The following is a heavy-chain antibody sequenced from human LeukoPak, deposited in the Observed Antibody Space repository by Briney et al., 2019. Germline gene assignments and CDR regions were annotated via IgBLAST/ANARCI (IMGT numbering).Heavy chain of an antibody. J-gene: IGHJ5*02. CDR3: ARDRSVPAAMGWFDP. CDR1: GGSISSGSYY. CDR2: IYTSGST. V-gene: IGHV4-61*02. D-gene: IGHD2-2*01. Sequence: SETLSLTCTVSGGSISSGSYYWSWIRQPAGKGLEWIGRIYTSGSTNYNPSLKSRVTISVDTSKNQFSLKLSSVTAADTAVYYCARDRSVPAAMGWFDPWGHGTLVTVSS.